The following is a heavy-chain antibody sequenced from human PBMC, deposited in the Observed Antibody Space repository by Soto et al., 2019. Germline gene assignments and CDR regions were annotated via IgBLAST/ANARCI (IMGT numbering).Heavy chain of an antibody. Sequence: SVKVSCKASGGTFSSYTISWVRQAPGQGLEWMGRIIPILGIANYAQKFQGRVTITADKSTSTAYMELSSLRSEDTAVYYCARDIRSGYDLYYFDYWGQGTLVTVSS. J-gene: IGHJ4*02. D-gene: IGHD5-12*01. CDR2: IIPILGIA. V-gene: IGHV1-69*04. CDR3: ARDIRSGYDLYYFDY. CDR1: GGTFSSYT.